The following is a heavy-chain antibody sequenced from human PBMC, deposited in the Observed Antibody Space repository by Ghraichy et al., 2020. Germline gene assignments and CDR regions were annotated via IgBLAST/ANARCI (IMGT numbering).Heavy chain of an antibody. D-gene: IGHD3-3*01. J-gene: IGHJ5*02. CDR3: ARSFVDSYYDFWSGYLTWFDP. CDR1: GGSISSYY. CDR2: IYYSGST. V-gene: IGHV4-59*01. Sequence: SETLSLTCTVSGGSISSYYWSWIRQPPGKGLEWIGYIYYSGSTNYNPSLKSRVTISVDTSKNQFSLKLSSVTAADTAVYYCARSFVDSYYDFWSGYLTWFDPWGQGTLVTVSS.